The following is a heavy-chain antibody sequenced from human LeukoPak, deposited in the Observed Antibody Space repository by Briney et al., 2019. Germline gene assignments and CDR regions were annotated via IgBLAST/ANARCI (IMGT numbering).Heavy chain of an antibody. D-gene: IGHD2-21*02. CDR3: ARHRAYCVGDCLYYYLDS. CDR1: GGSITSHY. J-gene: IGHJ4*02. Sequence: PSETLSLTCTVSGGSITSHYWSWVRQPPGKGLEGIANIHYNGTTNYNPSLKSRVTISLDTSKKQVSLNLSSVTPADTAVYYCARHRAYCVGDCLYYYLDSWGQGTLVTVSS. CDR2: IHYNGTT. V-gene: IGHV4-59*08.